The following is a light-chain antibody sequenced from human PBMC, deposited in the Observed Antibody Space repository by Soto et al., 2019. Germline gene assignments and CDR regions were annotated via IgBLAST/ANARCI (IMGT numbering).Light chain of an antibody. CDR1: QSVSAY. J-gene: IGKJ1*01. CDR2: AAS. V-gene: IGKV1-39*01. CDR3: PQCYTHPGT. Sequence: DIQMTQSPSSLSASVGDRVTITCRASQSVSAYVNWYQQKPGKAPKLLLYAASILESGVTSRFSGSGSGTDFTRTISTLQPEDFATYDCPQCYTHPGTFGQGTKVEV.